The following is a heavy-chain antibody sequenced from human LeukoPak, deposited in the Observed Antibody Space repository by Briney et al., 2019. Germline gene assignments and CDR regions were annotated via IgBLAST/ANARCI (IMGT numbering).Heavy chain of an antibody. D-gene: IGHD3-16*01. J-gene: IGHJ5*02. CDR2: IHTSGST. CDR1: GGSISSYY. V-gene: IGHV4-4*07. CDR3: ASSRGTFNWFDP. Sequence: SETLSLTXTVSGGSISSYYWSWIRQPAGKGLEWIGRIHTSGSTNYNPSLKSRVTMSVDTSKNQFSLKLSSVTAADTAVYYCASSRGTFNWFDPWDQGTLVTVSS.